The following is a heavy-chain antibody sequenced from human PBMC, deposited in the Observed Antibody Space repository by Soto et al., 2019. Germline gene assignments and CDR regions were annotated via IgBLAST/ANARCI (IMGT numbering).Heavy chain of an antibody. CDR3: ATDALRVEVPAALNCVN. CDR1: GFTFSSYG. CDR2: VSYNGRKE. V-gene: IGHV3-30*03. Sequence: QVQLVESGGGVVQPGRSLRLSCVGSGFTFSSYGMHWVRQAPGKGLEWVAVVSYNGRKEYYADSVKGRFSISRDNSKNTMYVQMNTLRDEHTAVYYCATDALRVEVPAALNCVNWRLGTPLILSS. J-gene: IGHJ4*02. D-gene: IGHD2-2*01.